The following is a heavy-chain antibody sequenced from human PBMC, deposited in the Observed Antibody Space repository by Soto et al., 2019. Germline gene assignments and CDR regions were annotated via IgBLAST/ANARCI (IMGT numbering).Heavy chain of an antibody. CDR2: IYWDDDK. V-gene: IGHV2-5*02. Sequence: ITLKESGPTLVRPTQTLTLTCTFSGFSLSTTGVGVGWISRPPGKALEWLALIYWDDDKRYSPSLKSRLTITKDSSTIEVIITMTHMAPVDTATYSWAQRVRDYGWGRERANCFDPWGQGTLVTVSS. CDR1: GFSLSTTGVG. D-gene: IGHD3-10*01. J-gene: IGHJ5*02. CDR3: AQRVRDYGWGRERANCFDP.